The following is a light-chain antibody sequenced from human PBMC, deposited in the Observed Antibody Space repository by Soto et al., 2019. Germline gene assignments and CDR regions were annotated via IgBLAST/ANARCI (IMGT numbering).Light chain of an antibody. Sequence: DVVMTQTRLYMSVKHGQPASISCKSTQSLLLGDGKTYLYWYLQKSGQPPQLLIYEVSNRFSGVPDRFSGSGSGTDFTLKISRVEAEDVGVYYCMQSVQLPITFGQGTRLEIK. CDR1: QSLLLGDGKTY. CDR3: MQSVQLPIT. J-gene: IGKJ5*01. CDR2: EVS. V-gene: IGKV2D-29*01.